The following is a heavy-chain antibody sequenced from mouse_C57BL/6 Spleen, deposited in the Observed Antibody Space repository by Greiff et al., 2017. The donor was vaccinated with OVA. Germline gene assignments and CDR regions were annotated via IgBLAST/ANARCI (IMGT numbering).Heavy chain of an antibody. CDR1: GYTFTDYE. V-gene: IGHV1-15*01. CDR2: IDPETGGT. CDR3: TRALNRGGFFDN. Sequence: ESGAELVRPGASVTLSCKASGYTFTDYEMHWVKQTPVHGLEWIGAIDPETGGTAYNQKFKGKAILTADKSSSTAYMELRSLTSEDSAVYYCTRALNRGGFFDNWGQGTTLTVSS. J-gene: IGHJ2*01.